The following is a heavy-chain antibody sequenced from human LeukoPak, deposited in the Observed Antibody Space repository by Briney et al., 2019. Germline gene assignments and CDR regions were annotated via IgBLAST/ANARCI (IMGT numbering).Heavy chain of an antibody. D-gene: IGHD6-13*01. Sequence: GGSLRLSCAASGFTFSPYSMNWVRQAPGKGLEWVATVSGSGDRMYHADSVKGRFTISRDNSKNTIYLQMNSLRAEDTALYYCAKAAAAPGFDFWGQGTLVTVSS. V-gene: IGHV3-23*01. J-gene: IGHJ4*02. CDR2: VSGSGDRM. CDR3: AKAAAAPGFDF. CDR1: GFTFSPYS.